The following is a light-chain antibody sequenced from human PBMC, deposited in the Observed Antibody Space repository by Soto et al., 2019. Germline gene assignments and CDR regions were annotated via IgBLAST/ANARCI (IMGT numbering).Light chain of an antibody. CDR1: SSNIGGNT. V-gene: IGLV1-44*01. CDR3: AVWDDNLKGL. Sequence: QSVLTQAPSASGTPGQRVTISCSGSSSNIGGNTVTWYQQVPGTAPRLLIYANDQRPSGVSDRFSGSKSATSASLAISGLQSEDEADYYCAVWDDNLKGLFGGGTQLTVL. CDR2: AND. J-gene: IGLJ2*01.